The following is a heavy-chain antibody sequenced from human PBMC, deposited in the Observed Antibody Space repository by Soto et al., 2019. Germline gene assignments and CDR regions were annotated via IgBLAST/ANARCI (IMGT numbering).Heavy chain of an antibody. CDR2: INHSGST. J-gene: IGHJ4*02. CDR1: GGSFSGYY. D-gene: IGHD2-8*02. CDR3: ARDKFTGHFDY. Sequence: QVQLQQWGAGLLKPSETLSLTCAVYGGSFSGYYWTWIRQPPGTGLEWIGEINHSGSTNYNPSLKTRVTIPVDTYKNQFSLKLTSVTAADTAVYYCARDKFTGHFDYWGQGTLVTVPS. V-gene: IGHV4-34*01.